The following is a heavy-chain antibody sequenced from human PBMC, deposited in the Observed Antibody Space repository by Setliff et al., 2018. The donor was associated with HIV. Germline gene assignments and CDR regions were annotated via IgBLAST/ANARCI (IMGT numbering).Heavy chain of an antibody. CDR1: GLTFKNYW. CDR2: INADSSST. Sequence: LRLSCAAPGLTFKNYWIHWVRQAPGKGLVWVSRINADSSSTTYADSVKGRFTISRDNAKNTVYLQMNSLRAEDTAVYYCARDRGYTIVGAAEGDHWGQGSLVTVSS. J-gene: IGHJ4*02. D-gene: IGHD1-26*01. CDR3: ARDRGYTIVGAAEGDH. V-gene: IGHV3-74*01.